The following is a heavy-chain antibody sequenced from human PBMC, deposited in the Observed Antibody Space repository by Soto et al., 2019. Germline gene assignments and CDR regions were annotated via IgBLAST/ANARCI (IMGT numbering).Heavy chain of an antibody. V-gene: IGHV4-59*08. CDR1: GGSISSYY. CDR3: ARLCGGSCYPTLYYFDY. Sequence: QVQLQESGPGLVKPSETLSLTCTVSGGSISSYYWSWIRQPPGKGLEWIGYIYYSGSTNYNPSLTSRVTISVDTSKNQFSLKLSSVTAADTAVYYCARLCGGSCYPTLYYFDYWGQGTLVTVSS. J-gene: IGHJ4*02. CDR2: IYYSGST. D-gene: IGHD2-15*01.